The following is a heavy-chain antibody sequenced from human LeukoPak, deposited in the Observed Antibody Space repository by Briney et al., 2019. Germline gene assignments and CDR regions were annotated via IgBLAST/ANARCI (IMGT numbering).Heavy chain of an antibody. CDR1: GGSISSGDYY. J-gene: IGHJ4*02. V-gene: IGHV4-30-4*01. CDR2: IYYSGST. CDR3: ARVGDDSSWYFEV. Sequence: PSQTLSLTCTVSGGSISSGDYYWSWIRQPPGKGLEWIGYIYYSGSTYYNPSLKSRVTISVDTSKNQFSLKLSSVTAADTAVYYCARVGDDSSWYFEVRGQGTLVTVSS. D-gene: IGHD6-13*01.